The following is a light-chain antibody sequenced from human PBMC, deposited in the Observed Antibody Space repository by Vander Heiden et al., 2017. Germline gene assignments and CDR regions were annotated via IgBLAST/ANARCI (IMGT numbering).Light chain of an antibody. CDR2: DDS. CDR1: NLGSSS. CDR3: QVWDSSSDQGV. J-gene: IGLJ1*01. Sequence: SYVLTQPPSVSVAPGQTARITCGGNNLGSSSVHWYQQRPGQAPVVVVYDDSDRPSGIPERFSGSNSGNTATLTISRVEAGDEADYYCQVWDSSSDQGVFGPGTKVTV. V-gene: IGLV3-21*02.